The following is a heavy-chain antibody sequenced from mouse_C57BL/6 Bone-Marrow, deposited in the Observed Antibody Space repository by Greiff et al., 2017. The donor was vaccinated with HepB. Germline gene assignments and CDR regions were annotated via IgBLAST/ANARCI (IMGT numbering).Heavy chain of an antibody. CDR3: ARGGLRRRAMDY. CDR2: IYPRSGNT. V-gene: IGHV1-81*01. CDR1: GYTFTSYG. J-gene: IGHJ4*01. D-gene: IGHD2-4*01. Sequence: LQESGAELARPGASVKLSCKASGYTFTSYGISWVKQSTGQGLEWIGEIYPRSGNTYYNEKFKGKATLTADKSSSTAYMELRSLTSEDSAVYFCARGGLRRRAMDYWGQGTSVTVSS.